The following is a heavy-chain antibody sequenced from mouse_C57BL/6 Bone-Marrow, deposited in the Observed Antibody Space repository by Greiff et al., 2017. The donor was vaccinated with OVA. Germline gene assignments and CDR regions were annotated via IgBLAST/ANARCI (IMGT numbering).Heavy chain of an antibody. V-gene: IGHV1-81*01. CDR1: GYTFTSYG. J-gene: IGHJ2*01. Sequence: VQLQQSGAELARPGASVKLSCKASGYTFTSYGISWVKQRTGQGLEWIGDIYPRSGNTYYNEKFKGKATLTADKSSSTAYMELRSLTSEDSAVYFCAREGLYYGNYSLDYWGQGTTLTVSS. D-gene: IGHD2-1*01. CDR2: IYPRSGNT. CDR3: AREGLYYGNYSLDY.